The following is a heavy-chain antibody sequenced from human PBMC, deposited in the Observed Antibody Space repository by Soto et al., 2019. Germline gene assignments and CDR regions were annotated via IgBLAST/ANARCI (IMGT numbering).Heavy chain of an antibody. CDR1: GFTFDDYA. CDR3: AKDIYQWLVDLQYFQH. V-gene: IGHV3-9*01. D-gene: IGHD6-19*01. Sequence: GGSLRLSCAASGFTFDDYAMHWVRQAPGKGLEWVSGISWNSGSIGYADSVKGRFTISRDNAKNSLYLQMNSLRAEDTALYYCAKDIYQWLVDLQYFQHWGQGTLVTVSS. J-gene: IGHJ1*01. CDR2: ISWNSGSI.